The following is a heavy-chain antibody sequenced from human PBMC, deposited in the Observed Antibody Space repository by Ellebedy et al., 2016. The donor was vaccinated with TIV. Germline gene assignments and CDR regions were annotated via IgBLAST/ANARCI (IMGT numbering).Heavy chain of an antibody. J-gene: IGHJ4*02. CDR1: GFTFSSYW. V-gene: IGHV3-7*03. CDR3: ARGGVVAGADY. CDR2: IKQDGSEK. D-gene: IGHD6-19*01. Sequence: GESLKISCAASGFTFSSYWMHWVRQAPGKGLEWVANIKQDGSEKYYVDSVKGRFTISRDNAKNSLYLQMNSLRGEDTAVYYCARGGVVAGADYWGQGALVTVSS.